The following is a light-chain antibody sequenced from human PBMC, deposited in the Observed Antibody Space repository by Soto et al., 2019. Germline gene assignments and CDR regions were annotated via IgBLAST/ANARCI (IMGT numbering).Light chain of an antibody. CDR2: KAS. Sequence: DIQMTQSPSTLSASVGDRVTITCRASQSISSWLAWYQQKPGKAPKLLIYKASSLESGFPSRFSASGSGTEFTLTLSSLQPDDFASYYCQQYNSYAWTFGQGTKVEIK. CDR1: QSISSW. CDR3: QQYNSYAWT. V-gene: IGKV1-5*03. J-gene: IGKJ1*01.